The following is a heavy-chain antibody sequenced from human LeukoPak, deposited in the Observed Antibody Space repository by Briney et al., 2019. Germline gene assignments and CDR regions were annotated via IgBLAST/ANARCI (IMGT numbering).Heavy chain of an antibody. CDR3: ARGESGY. J-gene: IGHJ4*02. CDR1: GGSFSGYY. V-gene: IGHV4-34*01. CDR2: INHSGST. Sequence: SETLSLTCAVYGGSFSGYYWSWIRQPPGKGLEWIGEINHSGSTNDNPSLKSRVTISVDTSKNQFSLKLSSVTAADTAVYFCARGESGYWGQGTLVTVSS.